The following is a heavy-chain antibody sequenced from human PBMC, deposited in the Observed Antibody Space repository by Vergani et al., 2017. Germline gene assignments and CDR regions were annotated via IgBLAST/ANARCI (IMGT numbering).Heavy chain of an antibody. CDR3: TKLLSVVVEAATNY. V-gene: IGHV3-33*06. CDR1: RSTFKTYG. D-gene: IGHD2-15*01. J-gene: IGHJ4*02. Sequence: QGQLVESGGGIVQPGRSLTLSCVASRSTFKTYGMHWVRQAPGKGLEWVGLIYYDGSNAYYADSVKGRFTISSDNSKNTLYLQMNSLRVEDTAVYYCTKLLSVVVEAATNYWGQGTLVTVSS. CDR2: IYYDGSNA.